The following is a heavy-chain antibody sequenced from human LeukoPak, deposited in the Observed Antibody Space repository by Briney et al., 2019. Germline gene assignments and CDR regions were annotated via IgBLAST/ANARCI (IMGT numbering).Heavy chain of an antibody. V-gene: IGHV4-38-2*02. Sequence: SETLSLTCAVSGYSTSSGYYWGWIRQPPGKGLEGIGRPYHSGSTYYNPSLKSRVTISVDPSKNQFSLKLSSVTAADTAEYYCAREQTGDSSGLYSEGGKFDYGGQGTLVTVPS. CDR2: PYHSGST. D-gene: IGHD6-19*01. CDR3: AREQTGDSSGLYSEGGKFDY. J-gene: IGHJ4*02. CDR1: GYSTSSGYY.